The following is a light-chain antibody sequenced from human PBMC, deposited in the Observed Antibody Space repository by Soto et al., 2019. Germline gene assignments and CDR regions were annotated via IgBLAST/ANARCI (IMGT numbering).Light chain of an antibody. CDR2: GAS. CDR3: QQYNNCPPIT. V-gene: IGKV3-15*01. J-gene: IGKJ5*01. Sequence: EIVMTQSPATLSVSPGERATLSGSASQSVSSNLAWYQQKPGQAPRLLIYGASTRATDIPARFSGSGSGTEFTLTISSLQSEDFAVYYCQQYNNCPPITFGQGTRLEIK. CDR1: QSVSSN.